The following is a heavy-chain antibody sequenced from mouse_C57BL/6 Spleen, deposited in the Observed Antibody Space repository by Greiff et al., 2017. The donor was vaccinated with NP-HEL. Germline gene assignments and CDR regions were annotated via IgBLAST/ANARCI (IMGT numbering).Heavy chain of an antibody. Sequence: QVQLKQPGAELVMPGASVKLSCKASGYTFTSYWMHWVKQRPGQGLEWIGEIDPSDSYTNYNQKFKGKSTLTVDKSSSTAYMQLSSLTSEDSAVYYCARSSDGYLGYWGQGTTLTVSS. CDR1: GYTFTSYW. V-gene: IGHV1-69*01. D-gene: IGHD2-3*01. CDR2: IDPSDSYT. CDR3: ARSSDGYLGY. J-gene: IGHJ2*01.